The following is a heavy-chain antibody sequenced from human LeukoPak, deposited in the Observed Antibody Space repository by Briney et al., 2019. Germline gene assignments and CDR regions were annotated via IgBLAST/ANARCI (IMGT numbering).Heavy chain of an antibody. V-gene: IGHV1-8*01. J-gene: IGHJ6*02. D-gene: IGHD6-25*01. Sequence: GASVKVSCKASGYTFTSYDINWVRQATGQGLEWMGWMNPNSGNTGYAQKFQGRVTMTRNTSISTAYMELSSLRSEDTAVYYCAREVMAAKFNYYYGMDVWGQGTTVTVSS. CDR2: MNPNSGNT. CDR3: AREVMAAKFNYYYGMDV. CDR1: GYTFTSYD.